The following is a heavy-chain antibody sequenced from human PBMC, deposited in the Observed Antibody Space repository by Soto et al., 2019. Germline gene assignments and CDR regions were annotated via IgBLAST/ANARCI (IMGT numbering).Heavy chain of an antibody. D-gene: IGHD3-22*01. CDR2: IWYDGSNK. CDR1: GFTFSSYG. CDR3: AREGFPDSSGFIPSWYFDY. Sequence: QVQLVESGGGVVQPGRSLRLSCAASGFTFSSYGMHWVRQAPGKGLEWVAVIWYDGSNKYYADSVKGRFTISRDNSKNTLYLQMNSLRAEDTAVYYCAREGFPDSSGFIPSWYFDYWGQGTLVTVSS. V-gene: IGHV3-33*01. J-gene: IGHJ4*02.